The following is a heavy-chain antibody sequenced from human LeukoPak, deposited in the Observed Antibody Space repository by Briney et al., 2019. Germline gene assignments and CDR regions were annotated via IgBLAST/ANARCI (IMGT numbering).Heavy chain of an antibody. D-gene: IGHD4-17*01. CDR3: ARDGPSFLYGDYVSISGDAFDI. V-gene: IGHV3-33*01. CDR2: IWYDGSNK. CDR1: GFTFSSYG. Sequence: PGRSLRLSCAASGFTFSSYGMHWVRQAPGKGLGWVAVIWYDGSNKYYADSVKGRFTISRDNSKNTLYLQMNSLRAEDTAVYYCARDGPSFLYGDYVSISGDAFDIWGQGTMVTVSS. J-gene: IGHJ3*02.